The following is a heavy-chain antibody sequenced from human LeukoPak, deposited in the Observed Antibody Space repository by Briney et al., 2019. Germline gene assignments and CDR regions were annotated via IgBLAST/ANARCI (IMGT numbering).Heavy chain of an antibody. V-gene: IGHV1-69*04. CDR1: GGTFNSYA. CDR2: ILPMLPIA. CDR3: ATSPGYCRGGNCPGYHGMDV. D-gene: IGHD2-15*01. J-gene: IGHJ6*02. Sequence: SVKVSCKASGGTFNSYAISWVRQAPGQGLEWMGRILPMLPIAEYAQNFQGRVTITADRSTTTAYMELSSLTSRDTAVYYCATSPGYCRGGNCPGYHGMDVWGQGTTVTVSS.